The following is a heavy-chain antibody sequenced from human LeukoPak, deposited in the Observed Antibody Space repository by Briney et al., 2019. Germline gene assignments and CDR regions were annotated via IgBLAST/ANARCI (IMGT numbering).Heavy chain of an antibody. CDR1: GFTFSSYA. J-gene: IGHJ6*02. CDR2: ISGSGGST. V-gene: IGHV3-23*01. CDR3: AKDLGSRRALPPLWADYYGMDV. D-gene: IGHD3-10*01. Sequence: PGGSLRLSCAASGFTFSSYAMSWVRQAPGKGLEWVSAISGSGGSTYYADSVKGRFTISRDNSKNTLYLQMNSLRAEDTAVYYCAKDLGSRRALPPLWADYYGMDVWGQGTTVTVSS.